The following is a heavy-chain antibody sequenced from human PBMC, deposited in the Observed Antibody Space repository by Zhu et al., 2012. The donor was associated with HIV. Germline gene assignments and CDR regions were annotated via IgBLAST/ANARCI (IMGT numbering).Heavy chain of an antibody. CDR1: GDSVNPYK. CDR2: IYHSGST. V-gene: IGHV4-59*02. J-gene: IGHJ3*02. D-gene: IGHD3-3*01. Sequence: QVRLQESGPGLLRPSETLSLTCTGSGDSVNPYKWSWIRQPPGKGLEWIGYIYHSGSTNYNPSLKSRVIISVDTSKNQFSLKLTSVTAADTAVYYCAREWSAFDIVGPKGQ. CDR3: AREWSAFDI.